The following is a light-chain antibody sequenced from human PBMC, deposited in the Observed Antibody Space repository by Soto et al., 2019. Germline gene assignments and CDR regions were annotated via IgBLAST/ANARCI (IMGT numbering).Light chain of an antibody. CDR2: EVT. CDR3: SSYAGRSTWV. Sequence: QSVLTQPASVSGSPGQSITISCTGTSSDVGSYNLVSWYQQHPGKAPKLMIFEVTKRPSGVSNRLSGSKSGNTASLTISGLQAEDEADYHCSSYAGRSTWVFGGGTKLTVL. J-gene: IGLJ3*02. CDR1: SSDVGSYNL. V-gene: IGLV2-23*02.